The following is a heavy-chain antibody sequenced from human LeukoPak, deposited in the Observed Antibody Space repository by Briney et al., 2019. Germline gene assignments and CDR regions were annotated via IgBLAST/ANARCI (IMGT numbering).Heavy chain of an antibody. Sequence: SETLSLTCTVSGGSISSYYWSWIRQPAGKGLEWIGRISTSGSSNNNSSLKSRVTMSVDTSKNQFSLKLSSVTAADTAVYYCAREEYYYDSRGYYHNYFDYWGQGTLVTVSS. D-gene: IGHD3-22*01. CDR2: ISTSGSS. CDR3: AREEYYYDSRGYYHNYFDY. J-gene: IGHJ4*02. CDR1: GGSISSYY. V-gene: IGHV4-4*07.